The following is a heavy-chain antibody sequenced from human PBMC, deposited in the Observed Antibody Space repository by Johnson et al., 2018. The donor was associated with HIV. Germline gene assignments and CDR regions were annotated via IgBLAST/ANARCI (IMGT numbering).Heavy chain of an antibody. CDR1: GFTVSSYY. CDR2: LFSGGSI. Sequence: VQLVESGGGLVQPGGSLRLSCAASGFTVSSYYMSWVRQAPGKGLEWVSVLFSGGSIYFADSVKGRFTIYRDNSKNTLYLQMNSLRAEDTAVYYCARACRDGYTCDAFDIWGQGTMVTVSS. J-gene: IGHJ3*02. CDR3: ARACRDGYTCDAFDI. V-gene: IGHV3-66*01. D-gene: IGHD5-24*01.